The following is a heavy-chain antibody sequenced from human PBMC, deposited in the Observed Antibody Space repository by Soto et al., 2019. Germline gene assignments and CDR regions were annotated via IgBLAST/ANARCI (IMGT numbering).Heavy chain of an antibody. V-gene: IGHV1-3*01. J-gene: IGHJ4*02. CDR1: GYTFTTHT. CDR3: ARGGYRQQWLEGAPGY. Sequence: QVQLVQSGAEVKKPGASVKVSCKASGYTFTTHTMHWVRQAPGQRLEWMGWINADNGNTKYSQKFQGRVTITWDTSASTAYMELSSLRSEDTAVYYCARGGYRQQWLEGAPGYWGQGTLVTVSS. D-gene: IGHD5-18*01. CDR2: INADNGNT.